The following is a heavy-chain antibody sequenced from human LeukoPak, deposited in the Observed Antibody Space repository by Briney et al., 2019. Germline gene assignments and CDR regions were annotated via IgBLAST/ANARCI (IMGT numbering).Heavy chain of an antibody. D-gene: IGHD2-21*02. CDR2: ISAYNGNT. J-gene: IGHJ6*03. CDR3: ARDHCGGDCYLSLYYYYYYMDV. CDR1: GYTFTSYG. V-gene: IGHV1-18*01. Sequence: ASVKVSCKASGYTFTSYGISWVRQAPGQGLEWMGWISAYNGNTNYAQKLQGRVTMTTDTSTSTAYMELRSLRSDDTAVYYCARDHCGGDCYLSLYYYYYYMDVWGKGTTVTVSS.